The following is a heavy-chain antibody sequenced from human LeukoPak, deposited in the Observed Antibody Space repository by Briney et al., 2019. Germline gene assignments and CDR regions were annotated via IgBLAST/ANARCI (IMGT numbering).Heavy chain of an antibody. Sequence: GGSLRLSCAASGFTFSNAWMHWVRQAPGKGLVWVSRINGDGRTTDYADSVKGRLTISRDNAKNTLYLQMNSLRAEDTAVYYCARGSHDYWALSYWGQGALVTVSS. V-gene: IGHV3-74*01. CDR1: GFTFSNAW. J-gene: IGHJ4*02. CDR2: INGDGRTT. D-gene: IGHD3/OR15-3a*01. CDR3: ARGSHDYWALSY.